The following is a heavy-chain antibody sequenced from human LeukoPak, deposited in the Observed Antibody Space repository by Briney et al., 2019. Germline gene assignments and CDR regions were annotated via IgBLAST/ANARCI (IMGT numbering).Heavy chain of an antibody. CDR3: ARYSRNGVDEIGF. J-gene: IGHJ4*02. V-gene: IGHV4-39*07. D-gene: IGHD5-12*01. Sequence: SETLSLTCTVSGGSISSSSYYWGWIRQPPGRGLEWIGTIYHGGSTYYNPSLTSRVTISVDMSKNQLSLKLTSVTAADTAVYYCARYSRNGVDEIGFWGQGTLVIVSS. CDR1: GGSISSSSYY. CDR2: IYHGGST.